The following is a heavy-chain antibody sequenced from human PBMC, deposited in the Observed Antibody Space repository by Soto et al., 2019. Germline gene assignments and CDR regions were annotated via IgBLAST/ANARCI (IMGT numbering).Heavy chain of an antibody. D-gene: IGHD2-15*01. CDR2: FDPEDGET. V-gene: IGHV1-24*01. J-gene: IGHJ5*02. CDR3: ATVRAAFCSGGSCYRENWFDP. CDR1: GYTLTELS. Sequence: ASVKVSCKVSGYTLTELSMHWVRQAPGKGLEWMGGFDPEDGETIYAQKFQGRVTMTEDTSTDTAYMELSSLGSEDTAVYYCATVRAAFCSGGSCYRENWFDPWGQGTLVTVSS.